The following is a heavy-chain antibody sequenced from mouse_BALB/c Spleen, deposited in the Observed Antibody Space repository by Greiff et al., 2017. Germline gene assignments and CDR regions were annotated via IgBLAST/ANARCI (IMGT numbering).Heavy chain of an antibody. D-gene: IGHD2-10*02. CDR1: GFAFSSYD. V-gene: IGHV5-12-1*01. J-gene: IGHJ2*01. CDR2: ISSGGGST. Sequence: EVKLMESGGGLVKPGGSLKLSCAASGFAFSSYDMSWVRQTPEKRLEWVAYISSGGGSTYYPDTVKGRFTISRDNAKNTLYLQMSSLKSEDTAMYYCARVYGNYHYFDYWGQGTTLTVSS. CDR3: ARVYGNYHYFDY.